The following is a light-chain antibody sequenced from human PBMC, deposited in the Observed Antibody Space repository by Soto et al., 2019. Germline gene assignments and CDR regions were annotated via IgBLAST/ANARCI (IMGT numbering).Light chain of an antibody. Sequence: QSVLTQPRSVSGSPGQSVTISCTGTSSDVGGYNYVSWYQQHPDKAPQVMIYDVTKRPSGVPDRFSGSKSGNTASLTISGLQAEDEADYYCCSYAGSYIYVCGTG. J-gene: IGLJ1*01. CDR3: CSYAGSYIYV. CDR2: DVT. CDR1: SSDVGGYNY. V-gene: IGLV2-11*01.